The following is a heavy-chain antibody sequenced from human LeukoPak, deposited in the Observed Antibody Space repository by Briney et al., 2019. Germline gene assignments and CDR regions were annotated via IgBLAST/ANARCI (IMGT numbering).Heavy chain of an antibody. Sequence: ASVKVSCKVCVYTLNELSIHGLRQAPGKGLEGMGGFDPEDGETIYAQKFQGRVTMTEDTSTGTAYMELSSLRSEDTAVHSFAAVGYTYGIHPPYWGQGTLVTVSS. D-gene: IGHD5-18*01. CDR2: FDPEDGET. V-gene: IGHV1-24*01. J-gene: IGHJ4*02. CDR3: AAVGYTYGIHPPY. CDR1: VYTLNELS.